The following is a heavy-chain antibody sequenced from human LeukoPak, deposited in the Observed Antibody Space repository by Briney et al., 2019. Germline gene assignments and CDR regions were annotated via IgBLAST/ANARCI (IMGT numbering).Heavy chain of an antibody. Sequence: KTSETLSLTCTASGGSISSYYWSWIRQPPGKGLEWIGYIYYSGSTNYNPSLKSRVTISVDTSKNQFSLKLSSVTAADTAVYYCARGGYTFSLDYWGQGTLVTVSS. J-gene: IGHJ4*02. D-gene: IGHD1-1*01. CDR1: GGSISSYY. CDR2: IYYSGST. V-gene: IGHV4-59*08. CDR3: ARGGYTFSLDY.